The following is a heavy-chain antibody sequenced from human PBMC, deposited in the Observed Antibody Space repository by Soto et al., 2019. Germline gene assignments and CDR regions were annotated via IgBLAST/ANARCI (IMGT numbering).Heavy chain of an antibody. CDR3: ARAGIAAAGSPFLPHGNWFDP. CDR2: IHHSGNS. Sequence: QPPGKGLEWIGEIHHSGNSNYNPSLKSRVIISVDKSKNQFSLKLSSVTDADTAVYYCARAGIAAAGSPFLPHGNWFDPWGQGTLVTVSS. J-gene: IGHJ5*02. V-gene: IGHV4-4*02. D-gene: IGHD6-13*01.